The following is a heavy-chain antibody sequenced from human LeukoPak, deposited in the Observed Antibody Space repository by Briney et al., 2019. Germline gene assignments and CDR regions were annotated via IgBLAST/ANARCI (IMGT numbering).Heavy chain of an antibody. D-gene: IGHD5-12*01. CDR2: ISSSGSTI. CDR3: ARDPIVATKFGYYYYGMDV. CDR1: GFTFSDYC. J-gene: IGHJ6*02. V-gene: IGHV3-11*01. Sequence: GGSLRLFCAASGFTFSDYCMSWIRQAPGKGLEWVSCISSSGSTIYYADSVKGRFTISRDNAKNSLYLQMNSLRAEDTAVYYCARDPIVATKFGYYYYGMDVWGQGTTVTVSS.